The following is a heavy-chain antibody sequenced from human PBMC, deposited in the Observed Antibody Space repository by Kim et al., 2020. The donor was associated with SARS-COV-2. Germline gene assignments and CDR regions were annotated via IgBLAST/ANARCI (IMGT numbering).Heavy chain of an antibody. V-gene: IGHV4-59*01. J-gene: IGHJ5*02. D-gene: IGHD2-15*01. Sequence: SETLSLTCTVSGGSISSYYWSWIRQPPGKGLEWIGYIHYSGSTNYNPSLKSRVTISIGTSKTQFSLKLSSVTAADTAVYYCATSRVLGYCSGGSCLNWFDPWGLGTLVTVSS. CDR2: IHYSGST. CDR3: ATSRVLGYCSGGSCLNWFDP. CDR1: GGSISSYY.